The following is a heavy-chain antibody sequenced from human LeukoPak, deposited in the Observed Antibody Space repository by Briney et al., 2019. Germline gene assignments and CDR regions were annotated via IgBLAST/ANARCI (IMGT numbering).Heavy chain of an antibody. CDR2: ISGSGGST. CDR1: GFTFSSYA. Sequence: GGSLRLSCAASGFTFSSYAMNWVRQAPGKGLEWVSAISGSGGSTYYADSVKGRFTISRDNSKNTLYLQMNSLRAEDTAVYYCAKRIWPDYYYGMDVWGKGTTVTVSS. CDR3: AKRIWPDYYYGMDV. V-gene: IGHV3-23*01. J-gene: IGHJ6*04.